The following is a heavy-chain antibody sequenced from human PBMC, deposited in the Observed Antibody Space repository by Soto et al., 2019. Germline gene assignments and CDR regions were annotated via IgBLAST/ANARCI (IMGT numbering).Heavy chain of an antibody. CDR1: SYSISSYYY. J-gene: IGHJ4*02. V-gene: IGHV4-38-2*01. D-gene: IGHD6-6*01. CDR2: IYHSGTT. Sequence: SETLSLTCAVSSYSISSYYYWDWIRQPPGKGLEWIGNIYHSGTTYYNPSLKSRVTISVDTSKNQFSLKLSSVTAADTAVYYCATSTIAVRYFDYWGQGTLVTVSS. CDR3: ATSTIAVRYFDY.